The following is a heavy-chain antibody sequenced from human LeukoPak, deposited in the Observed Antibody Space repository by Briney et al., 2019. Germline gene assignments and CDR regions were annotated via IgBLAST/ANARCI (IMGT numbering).Heavy chain of an antibody. CDR1: GFTFSSCG. CDR3: AREGSGSNYIPPFDY. CDR2: PRYDGINT. J-gene: IGHJ4*02. D-gene: IGHD3-10*01. V-gene: IGHV3-30*02. Sequence: GGSLRLSCAASGFTFSSCGMHWVRQAPGKGLEWVAFPRYDGINTYYADSVKGRFTISRDNAKNTLYLQMNSLRAEDTAVYYCAREGSGSNYIPPFDYWGQGTLVTVSS.